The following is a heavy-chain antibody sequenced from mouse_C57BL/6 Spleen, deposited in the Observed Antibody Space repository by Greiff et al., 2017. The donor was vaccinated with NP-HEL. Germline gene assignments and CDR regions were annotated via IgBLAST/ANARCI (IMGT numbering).Heavy chain of an antibody. CDR2: INPSSGYT. J-gene: IGHJ3*01. D-gene: IGHD2-4*01. V-gene: IGHV1-7*01. Sequence: QVQLKESGAELAKPGASVTLSCKASGYTFTSYWMHWVKQRPGQGLEWIGYINPSSGYTKYNQKFKDKATLTADKSYSTAYMQLSSLTYEDSAVYYCAKEGIYYDYDGFAYWGQGTLVTVSA. CDR1: GYTFTSYW. CDR3: AKEGIYYDYDGFAY.